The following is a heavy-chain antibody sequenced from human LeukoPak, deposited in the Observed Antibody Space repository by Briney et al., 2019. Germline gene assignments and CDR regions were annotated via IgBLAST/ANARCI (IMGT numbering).Heavy chain of an antibody. CDR2: ISYDGSNK. Sequence: PGRSLRLSCAASGFTFNNYGMHWVRQAPGKGLEWVAVISYDGSNKYYGDSVKGRFTISRDNSKNTLYLQMNSLRAEDTAVYYCAKKFPGTVAAGPDHWGQGTLVTVSS. CDR3: AKKFPGTVAAGPDH. V-gene: IGHV3-30*18. J-gene: IGHJ4*02. D-gene: IGHD6-13*01. CDR1: GFTFNNYG.